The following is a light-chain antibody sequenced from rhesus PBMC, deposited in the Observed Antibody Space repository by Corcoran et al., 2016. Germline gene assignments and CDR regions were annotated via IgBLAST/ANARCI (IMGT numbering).Light chain of an antibody. Sequence: DVVMTQSPLSLPITPGQPASISCRSSQRLLHSNGNTYLTWYQQRPGHPPRLLIHRVSNRYPGVPDRFSGSGSGTGFTLTISGVEAEDVGVYFCGQGTHWPLTFGGGTKVEIK. V-gene: IGKV2-64*01. J-gene: IGKJ4*01. CDR2: RVS. CDR1: QRLLHSNGNTY. CDR3: GQGTHWPLT.